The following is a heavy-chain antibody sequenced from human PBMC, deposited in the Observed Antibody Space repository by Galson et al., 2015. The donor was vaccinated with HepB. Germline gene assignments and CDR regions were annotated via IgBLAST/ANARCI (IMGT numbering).Heavy chain of an antibody. Sequence: SLRLSCAASGFTLSSYAMHWVRQAPGKGLEWVAVISYDGSNKYYADSVKGRFTISRDNSKNTLYLQMNSLRAEDTAVYYCARCAVPAAIAHGAFDIWGQGTMVTVSS. CDR1: GFTLSSYA. CDR2: ISYDGSNK. D-gene: IGHD2-2*01. CDR3: ARCAVPAAIAHGAFDI. J-gene: IGHJ3*02. V-gene: IGHV3-30-3*01.